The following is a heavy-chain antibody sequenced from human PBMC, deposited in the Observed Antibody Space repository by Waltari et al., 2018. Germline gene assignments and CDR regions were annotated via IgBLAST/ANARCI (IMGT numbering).Heavy chain of an antibody. D-gene: IGHD3-10*01. CDR3: AKREHYYGSGSYYNGRYFDY. CDR1: GFTFSSYA. V-gene: IGHV3-23*01. Sequence: EVQLLESGGGLVQPGGSLRLSCAASGFTFSSYAMSWVRQAQGKGREWVSAISGSGGSTYYADSVKGRFTISRDNSKNTLYLQMNSLRAEDTAVYYCAKREHYYGSGSYYNGRYFDYWGQGTLVTVSS. J-gene: IGHJ4*02. CDR2: ISGSGGST.